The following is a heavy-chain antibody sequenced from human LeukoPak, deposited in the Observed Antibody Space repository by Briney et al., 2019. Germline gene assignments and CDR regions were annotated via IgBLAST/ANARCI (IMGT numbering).Heavy chain of an antibody. D-gene: IGHD4-23*01. V-gene: IGHV4-30-4*01. Sequence: SETLSLTCTVSGGSISSGDYYWSWIRQPPGKGLEWIGYIYYSGSTYYNPSLKSRVTISVDTSKNQFSLKLSSVTAADTAVYYCARGGNSTVVTPPTFDYWGQGTLVTVSS. CDR1: GGSISSGDYY. CDR3: ARGGNSTVVTPPTFDY. CDR2: IYYSGST. J-gene: IGHJ4*02.